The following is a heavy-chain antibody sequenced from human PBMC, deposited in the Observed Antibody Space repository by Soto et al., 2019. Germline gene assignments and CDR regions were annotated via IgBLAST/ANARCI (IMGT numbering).Heavy chain of an antibody. Sequence: GGSLRLSCAASGFTFSSYAMSWVRQAPGKWLEWVSAISGRGGSTYYADSVKGRFTISRDNSKNTLYLQMNSLRAEDTDVYYCAWDIVVVPAQYGMDVWGQGTTVTVSS. V-gene: IGHV3-23*01. CDR2: ISGRGGST. D-gene: IGHD2-2*01. CDR3: AWDIVVVPAQYGMDV. J-gene: IGHJ6*02. CDR1: GFTFSSYA.